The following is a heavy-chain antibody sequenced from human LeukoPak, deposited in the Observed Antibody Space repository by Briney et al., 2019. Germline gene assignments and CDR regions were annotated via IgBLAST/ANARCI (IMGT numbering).Heavy chain of an antibody. CDR2: ISGSGGST. Sequence: GGSLRLSCAASGFTFSSYAMSWVRQAPGKGLEWVSAISGSGGSTYYADSVKGRFTISRDNSKNTLCLQMNSLRAEDTAVYYCARTIVALYYFGYWGQGTLVTVSS. V-gene: IGHV3-23*01. CDR3: ARTIVALYYFGY. D-gene: IGHD2-21*01. CDR1: GFTFSSYA. J-gene: IGHJ4*02.